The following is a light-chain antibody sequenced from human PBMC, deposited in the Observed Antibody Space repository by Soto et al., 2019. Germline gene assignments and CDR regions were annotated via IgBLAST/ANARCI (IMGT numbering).Light chain of an antibody. V-gene: IGKV1-13*02. CDR2: DVS. CDR3: QQFNSYPVT. CDR1: QDIRGA. J-gene: IGKJ5*01. Sequence: AIPVTQSPSSLSASVGDRVTITCLASQDIRGALAWYQQKPGKPPKLLIYDVSTLENGVPSRFSGDSSGTQFTLSISGLQPADLGTYYCQQFNSYPVTFGHGTRLDTK.